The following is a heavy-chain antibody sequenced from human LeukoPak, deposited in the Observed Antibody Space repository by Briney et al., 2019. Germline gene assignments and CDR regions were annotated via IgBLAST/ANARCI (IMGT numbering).Heavy chain of an antibody. CDR2: INHSGST. CDR3: ARASQVQLERRRFDY. Sequence: SEILSLTCAVYGGSFSGYYWSWIRQPPGKGLEWIGEINHSGSTNYNPSLKSRVTISVDTSKNQFSLKLSSVTAADTAVYYCARASQVQLERRRFDYWGQGTLVTVSS. D-gene: IGHD1-1*01. V-gene: IGHV4-34*01. CDR1: GGSFSGYY. J-gene: IGHJ4*02.